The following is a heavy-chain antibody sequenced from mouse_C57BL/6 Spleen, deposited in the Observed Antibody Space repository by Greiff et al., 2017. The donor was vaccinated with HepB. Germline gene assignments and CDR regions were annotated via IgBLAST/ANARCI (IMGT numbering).Heavy chain of an antibody. D-gene: IGHD1-1*01. CDR1: GYTFTSYG. Sequence: QVQLKESGAELARPGASVKLSCKASGYTFTSYGISWVKQRTGQGLEWIGEIYPRSGNTYYNEKFKGKATLTADKSSSTAYMELRSLTSEDSAVYFCARERPPSVVGDYWGQGTTLTVSS. CDR3: ARERPPSVVGDY. CDR2: IYPRSGNT. V-gene: IGHV1-81*01. J-gene: IGHJ2*01.